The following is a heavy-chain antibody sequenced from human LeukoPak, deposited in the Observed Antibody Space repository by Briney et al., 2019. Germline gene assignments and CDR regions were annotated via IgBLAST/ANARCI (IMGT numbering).Heavy chain of an antibody. CDR1: GFTFSTYA. CDR3: AKATLATTYFDP. Sequence: GGSLRLSCAASGFTFSTYAMSWVRQAPGMGLEWVSAISGRGDTIFYADSVKGRFTVSRGNSKNTLYLQVNSLRAEDTAVYYCAKATLATTYFDPWGQGTLVTVSS. J-gene: IGHJ4*02. V-gene: IGHV3-23*01. D-gene: IGHD5-24*01. CDR2: ISGRGDTI.